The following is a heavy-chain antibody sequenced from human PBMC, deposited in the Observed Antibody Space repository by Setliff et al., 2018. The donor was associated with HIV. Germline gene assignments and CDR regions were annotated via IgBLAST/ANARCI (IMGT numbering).Heavy chain of an antibody. J-gene: IGHJ4*02. CDR2: IHTSGST. D-gene: IGHD3-22*01. V-gene: IGHV4-59*10. CDR3: GGNGYYSIDY. CDR1: GGSFSGYY. Sequence: PSETLSLTCAVYGGSFSGYYWSWIRQPAGKGLEWIGHIHTSGSTHYNPSLQSRVTISVDKSKSQFSLKLNSVTAADTAVYYCGGNGYYSIDYWGQGTLVTVS.